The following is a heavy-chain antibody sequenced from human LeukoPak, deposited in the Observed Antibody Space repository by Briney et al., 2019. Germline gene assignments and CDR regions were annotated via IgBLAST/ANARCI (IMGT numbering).Heavy chain of an antibody. CDR1: GSTFTSSA. Sequence: SVKVSCKASGSTFTSSAVQWVRQARGQRLEWIGWIVVGSGNTNYAQKFQERVTITRDMSTSTAYMELSSLRSEDTAVYYCAAEVVVAAIDYWGQGTLVTVSS. J-gene: IGHJ4*02. D-gene: IGHD2-15*01. CDR3: AAEVVVAAIDY. CDR2: IVVGSGNT. V-gene: IGHV1-58*01.